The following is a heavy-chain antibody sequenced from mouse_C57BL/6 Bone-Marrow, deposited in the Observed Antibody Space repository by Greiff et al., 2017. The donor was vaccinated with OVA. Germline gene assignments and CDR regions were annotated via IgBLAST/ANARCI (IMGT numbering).Heavy chain of an antibody. CDR2: IHPNSGST. V-gene: IGHV1-64*01. CDR1: GYTFTSYW. Sequence: QVQLQQPGAELVKPGASVKLSCKASGYTFTSYWMHWVKQRPGQGLEWIGMIHPNSGSTNYNEKFKSKATLTVDKSSSTAYMQLSSLTSEDSAVYYGARSQDLLRPWFAYWGQGTLVTVSA. J-gene: IGHJ3*01. CDR3: ARSQDLLRPWFAY.